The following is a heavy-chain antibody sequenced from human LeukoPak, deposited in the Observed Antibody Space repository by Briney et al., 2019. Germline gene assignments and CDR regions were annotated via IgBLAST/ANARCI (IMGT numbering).Heavy chain of an antibody. CDR3: ARDHNWHISYNYYYGMDV. J-gene: IGHJ6*02. Sequence: SGGSLRLSCAASGFTFSSHAMSWVRQAPGKGLEWVSIIYDGGSTYYADSVKGRFSISSDSSKNTLFLQMNSLRAEDTAVYYCARDHNWHISYNYYYGMDVWSQGTTVTVSS. CDR1: GFTFSSHA. D-gene: IGHD2-21*01. V-gene: IGHV3-66*01. CDR2: IYDGGST.